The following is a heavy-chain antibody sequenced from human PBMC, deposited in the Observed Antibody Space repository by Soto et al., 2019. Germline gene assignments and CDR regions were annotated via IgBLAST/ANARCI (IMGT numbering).Heavy chain of an antibody. J-gene: IGHJ4*02. CDR1: GGSISSGGYY. CDR3: ARGGRNWNGWAGPFDY. V-gene: IGHV4-31*03. Sequence: QVQLQESGPGLVKPSQTLSLTCTVSGGSISSGGYYWSWIRQHPGKGLEWIGYIYYSGSTYYNPSLKSRVTIAXXTXKXXFSLKLSSVTAADTAVYYCARGGRNWNGWAGPFDYWGQGTLVTVSS. CDR2: IYYSGST. D-gene: IGHD1-20*01.